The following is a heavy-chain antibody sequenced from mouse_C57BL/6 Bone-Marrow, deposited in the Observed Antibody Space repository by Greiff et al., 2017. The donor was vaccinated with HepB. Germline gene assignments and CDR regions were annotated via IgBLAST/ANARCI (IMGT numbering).Heavy chain of an antibody. CDR2: ISSGGDYI. CDR1: GFTFSSYA. J-gene: IGHJ2*01. Sequence: EVKLVESGEGLVKPGGSLKLSCAASGFTFSSYAMSWVRQTPEKRLEWVAYISSGGDYIYYADTVKGRFTISRDNARNTLYLQMSSLKSEDTAMYYCTRENYYYGYYFDYWGQGTTLTVSS. V-gene: IGHV5-9-1*02. CDR3: TRENYYYGYYFDY. D-gene: IGHD1-1*01.